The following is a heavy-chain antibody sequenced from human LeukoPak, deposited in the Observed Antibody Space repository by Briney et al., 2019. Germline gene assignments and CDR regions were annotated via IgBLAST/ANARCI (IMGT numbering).Heavy chain of an antibody. CDR3: ARDSLGYYDSSGYYPSNYYYYMDV. V-gene: IGHV1-18*01. CDR1: GYTFTSYG. Sequence: GASVKVSSKASGYTFTSYGISCVRHAPGQGLEWMGWISAYNGNTNYAQKLQGRVTMTTDTSTSTGYMELRSLRSDDTAVYYCARDSLGYYDSSGYYPSNYYYYMDVWGKGTTVTVPS. CDR2: ISAYNGNT. J-gene: IGHJ6*03. D-gene: IGHD3-22*01.